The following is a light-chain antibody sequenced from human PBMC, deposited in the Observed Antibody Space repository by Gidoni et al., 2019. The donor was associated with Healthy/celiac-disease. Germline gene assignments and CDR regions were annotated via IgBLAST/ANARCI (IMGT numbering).Light chain of an antibody. V-gene: IGKV3-20*01. Sequence: EIVLTQSPGTLSLSPGERTTLSRSVSQTVSSSYLAWYQQKPGPAPRLLVYGASTRATGIPDRCSGSGSETDFTLTSSRLEDEDFAVYYWQQCSTSPTFGQGTKVEIK. CDR3: QQCSTSPT. J-gene: IGKJ1*01. CDR1: QTVSSSY. CDR2: GAS.